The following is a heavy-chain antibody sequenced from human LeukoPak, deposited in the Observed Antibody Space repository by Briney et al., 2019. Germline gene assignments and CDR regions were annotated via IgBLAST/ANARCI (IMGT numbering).Heavy chain of an antibody. Sequence: GGSLRLSCAASGFTFSSYSMNWVRQPPGKGLEWLSYITSSSSSIFYADSVKGRFTISRDNAKNSLYLQMNSLRVEDTAVYYCARDSAPTVRFAFDIWGQGTMVTVSS. CDR1: GFTFSSYS. CDR3: ARDSAPTVRFAFDI. V-gene: IGHV3-48*04. J-gene: IGHJ3*02. CDR2: ITSSSSSI. D-gene: IGHD4-11*01.